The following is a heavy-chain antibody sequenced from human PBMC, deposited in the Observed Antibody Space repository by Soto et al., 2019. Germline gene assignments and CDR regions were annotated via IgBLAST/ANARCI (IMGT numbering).Heavy chain of an antibody. D-gene: IGHD6-19*01. J-gene: IGHJ6*02. CDR2: IIPVFGTA. Sequence: QVQLVQPEAEVKKPGSSVKVYCKASGGSLSNYGISWVRQSPGQGLEWMGGIIPVFGTANYAQKFHGKVTITAAESTSIVYMDVTSLRSEYTALYYCARGDATKIAVSTYYGMDVWGQGTTVTVSS. V-gene: IGHV1-69*12. CDR3: ARGDATKIAVSTYYGMDV. CDR1: GGSLSNYG.